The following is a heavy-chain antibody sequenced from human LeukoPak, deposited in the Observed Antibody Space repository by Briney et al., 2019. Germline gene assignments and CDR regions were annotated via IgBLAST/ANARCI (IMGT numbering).Heavy chain of an antibody. V-gene: IGHV4-39*01. CDR2: IYYSGST. CDR1: GGSISSSSYY. Sequence: PSENLSLTCTVSGGSISSSSYYWGWIRQPPGKGLEWIGSIYYSGSTYYNPSLKSRVTISVDTSKNQFSLKLRTATAADTAVYYCARIEAVTRGYNHAYYFDYWGQGTLVTVSS. J-gene: IGHJ4*02. CDR3: ARIEAVTRGYNHAYYFDY. D-gene: IGHD5-18*01.